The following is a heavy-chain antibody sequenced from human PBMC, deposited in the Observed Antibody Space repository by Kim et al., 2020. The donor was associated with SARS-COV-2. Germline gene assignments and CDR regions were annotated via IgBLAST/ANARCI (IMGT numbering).Heavy chain of an antibody. CDR2: INHSGST. CDR3: ATRGQKPDYSNYKRPSLVWAY. J-gene: IGHJ4*02. D-gene: IGHD4-4*01. CDR1: GGSFSGYY. Sequence: SETLSLTCAVYGGSFSGYYWSWIRQPPGKGLEWIGEINHSGSTNYNPSLKSRVTISVDTSKNQFSLKLSSVTAADTAVYYCATRGQKPDYSNYKRPSLVWAYWGQGTLVTVSS. V-gene: IGHV4-34*01.